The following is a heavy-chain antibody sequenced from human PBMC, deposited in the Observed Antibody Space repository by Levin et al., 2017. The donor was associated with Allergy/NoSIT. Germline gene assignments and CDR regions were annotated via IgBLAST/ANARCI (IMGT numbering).Heavy chain of an antibody. D-gene: IGHD3-10*02. CDR2: IYGGGST. J-gene: IGHJ4*02. Sequence: GESLKISCAVSGFTVSSNYMSWVRQAPGKGPEWVSVIYGGGSTYYADSVRGRFTISRDNSQNTFSLQMKSLRVEDTAVYYCASEIPRGSPDNYVPLWGRGTLVTVSS. CDR1: GFTVSSNY. V-gene: IGHV3-53*01. CDR3: ASEIPRGSPDNYVPL.